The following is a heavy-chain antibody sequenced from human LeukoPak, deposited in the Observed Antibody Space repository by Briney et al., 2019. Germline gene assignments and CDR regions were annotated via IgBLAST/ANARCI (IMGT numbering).Heavy chain of an antibody. Sequence: SETLSLTCTVSGGSISSYYWSWIRQPAGKGLEWIGRIYTSGSTNYNPSLKSRVTMSVDTSKNQLSLKLSSVTAADTAVYYCARAGYYDSSGYPNDAFDIWGQGTMVTVSS. J-gene: IGHJ3*02. CDR3: ARAGYYDSSGYPNDAFDI. CDR2: IYTSGST. CDR1: GGSISSYY. D-gene: IGHD3-22*01. V-gene: IGHV4-4*07.